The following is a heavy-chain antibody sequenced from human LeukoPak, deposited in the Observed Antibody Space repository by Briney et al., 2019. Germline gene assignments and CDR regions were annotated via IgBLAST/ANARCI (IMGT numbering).Heavy chain of an antibody. J-gene: IGHJ4*02. CDR3: TRHDSSGLDY. CDR1: GGSISSSSYH. V-gene: IGHV4-39*01. Sequence: SETLSLTCTVSGGSISSSSYHWGWICQPPGKGLEWIGKIYHSGSAYYNPSLKSRLTISVDTSKNQFSLNLSSVTAADTAVYYCTRHDSSGLDYWGQGTLVTVSS. D-gene: IGHD3-22*01. CDR2: IYHSGSA.